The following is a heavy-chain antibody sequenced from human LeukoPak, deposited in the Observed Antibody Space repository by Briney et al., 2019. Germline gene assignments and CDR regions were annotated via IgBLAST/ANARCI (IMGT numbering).Heavy chain of an antibody. Sequence: PSETLSLTCTVSGGSISSGGYYWSWIRQHPRKGLEWIGYTYHSGYTHYNPSLKSRVTISVDTSKNQFSLKLSSVTAADTAVYYCARDLGYYYDSSNNWFDPWGQGTLVTVSS. CDR2: TYHSGYT. V-gene: IGHV4-31*03. CDR3: ARDLGYYYDSSNNWFDP. D-gene: IGHD3-22*01. CDR1: GGSISSGGYY. J-gene: IGHJ5*02.